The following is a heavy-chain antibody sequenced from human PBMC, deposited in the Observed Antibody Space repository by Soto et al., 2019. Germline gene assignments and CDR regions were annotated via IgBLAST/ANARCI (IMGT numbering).Heavy chain of an antibody. V-gene: IGHV3-72*01. J-gene: IGHJ5*02. CDR2: IRNKANSYAT. Sequence: GGSLRLSCAASGFTFSDHYMDWVRQAPGKGLEWVGRIRNKANSYATEYAASVKGRFTISRDDSKNSLYLQVNSLRTEDTAVYYCDRVPLAAGAADPQGLFDPSGQGTLLTVSS. CDR1: GFTFSDHY. CDR3: DRVPLAAGAADPQGLFDP. D-gene: IGHD6-13*01.